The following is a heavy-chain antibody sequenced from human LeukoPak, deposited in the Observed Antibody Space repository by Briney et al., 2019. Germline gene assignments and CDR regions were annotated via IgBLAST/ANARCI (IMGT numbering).Heavy chain of an antibody. D-gene: IGHD5-24*01. V-gene: IGHV4-59*08. J-gene: IGHJ4*02. CDR3: ARARDGDRFAFDY. Sequence: SETLSVTCTVSGGSISSYYWSWIRQPPGKGLEWVGYIYYSGSTDYHPSLRSRVTMSVDTSKSQFSLKLNSVTATDTAVYYCARARDGDRFAFDYWGQGSLVTVSS. CDR1: GGSISSYY. CDR2: IYYSGST.